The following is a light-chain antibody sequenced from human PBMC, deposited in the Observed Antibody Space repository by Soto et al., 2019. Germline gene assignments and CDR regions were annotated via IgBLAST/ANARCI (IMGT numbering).Light chain of an antibody. CDR1: QRITTF. V-gene: IGKV1-39*01. J-gene: IGKJ2*02. Sequence: DIQMTQSPSYLSASVGDKVTITCRASQRITTFLNWYQQKPGKPPGLLIYAASSLQSGVPPRFSGSGSGTDFTLTISRLQPEDFATYYCQQTYISPCTFGQGTKLEIK. CDR3: QQTYISPCT. CDR2: AAS.